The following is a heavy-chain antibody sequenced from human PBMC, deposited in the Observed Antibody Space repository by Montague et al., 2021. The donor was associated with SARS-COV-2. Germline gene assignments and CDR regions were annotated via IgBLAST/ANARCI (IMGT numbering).Heavy chain of an antibody. Sequence: SETLSLTCAVYGGSFSGYYWSWIRQPPGKELEWIGEISHSGVTTYNPSLKSRVFISVDTSKNQLSLTLTSVTAADTAVYYCATQEDPSGWIPGPFDFWGQGTLLSVSS. CDR1: GGSFSGYY. CDR3: ATQEDPSGWIPGPFDF. V-gene: IGHV4-34*01. D-gene: IGHD6-19*01. CDR2: ISHSGVT. J-gene: IGHJ4*02.